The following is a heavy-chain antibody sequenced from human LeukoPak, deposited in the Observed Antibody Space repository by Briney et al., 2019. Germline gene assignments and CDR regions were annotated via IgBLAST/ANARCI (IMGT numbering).Heavy chain of an antibody. V-gene: IGHV4-34*01. D-gene: IGHD6-19*01. CDR2: INHSGST. CDR3: ARVSKQWLVRVYYFDY. Sequence: SETLSLTCAVYGGSFSGYHWSWIRQPPGKGLEWIGEINHSGSTNYNPSLKSRVTISVDTSKNQFSLKLSSVTAADTAVYYCARVSKQWLVRVYYFDYWGQGTLVTVSS. J-gene: IGHJ4*02. CDR1: GGSFSGYH.